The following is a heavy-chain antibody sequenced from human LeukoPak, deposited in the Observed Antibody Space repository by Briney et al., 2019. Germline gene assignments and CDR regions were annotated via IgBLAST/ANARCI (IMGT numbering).Heavy chain of an antibody. J-gene: IGHJ4*02. CDR3: ARDGDYDSGVFDV. D-gene: IGHD3-22*01. CDR1: GVSIRIYY. CDR2: SHGSGST. Sequence: PSEILSLSCNVSGVSIRIYYWSWLRQTPGKGLKWIGRSHGSGSTNYNPSLKNRVTISIDKSKKSLSLRLTSVTAADTALYFCARDGDYDSGVFDVWGQGTLVTVSS. V-gene: IGHV4-4*07.